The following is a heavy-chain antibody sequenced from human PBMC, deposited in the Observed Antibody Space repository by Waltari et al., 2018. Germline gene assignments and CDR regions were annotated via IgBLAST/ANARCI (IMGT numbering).Heavy chain of an antibody. J-gene: IGHJ6*03. CDR1: VGSISSSNYY. CDR2: IYYGGGT. CDR3: VRARFGEFLYYMDV. Sequence: QLHLQESGPGLVKPSETLSLTCTVSVGSISSSNYYWGWIRQPPGKGLEWIGSIYYGGGTYYNPSLKSRVTISVDTSKNQFSLKLSSVTAADTAVYYCVRARFGEFLYYMDVWGKGTTVTISS. D-gene: IGHD3-10*01. V-gene: IGHV4-39*07.